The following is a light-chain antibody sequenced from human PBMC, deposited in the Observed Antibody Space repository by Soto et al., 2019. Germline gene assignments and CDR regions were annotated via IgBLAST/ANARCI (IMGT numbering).Light chain of an antibody. Sequence: QSVLTQPASVSGSPGQSITISCTGTSSDVGRYNFVSWHQQHPGKAPKLMIYNVYDRPSGISYRFSGSKSGNTASLTISGLQGEDEADYYCSAYTVSRTYVFGTGTKVTVL. J-gene: IGLJ1*01. CDR2: NVY. CDR3: SAYTVSRTYV. V-gene: IGLV2-14*03. CDR1: SSDVGRYNF.